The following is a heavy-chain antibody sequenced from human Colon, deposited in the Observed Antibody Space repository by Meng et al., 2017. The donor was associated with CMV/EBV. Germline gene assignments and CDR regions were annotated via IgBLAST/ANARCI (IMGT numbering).Heavy chain of an antibody. CDR2: INSDGSST. V-gene: IGHV3-74*01. D-gene: IGHD6-13*01. Sequence: EVQLVESGGGLVQPGGSLRIPCAASGFTFSSYWMHWVRQAPGKGLVWVSRINSDGSSTSYADSVKGRFTISRDNAKNTLYLQMNSLRAEDTAVYYCARGTFRSWGFFDYWGQGTLVTVSS. CDR3: ARGTFRSWGFFDY. J-gene: IGHJ4*02. CDR1: GFTFSSYW.